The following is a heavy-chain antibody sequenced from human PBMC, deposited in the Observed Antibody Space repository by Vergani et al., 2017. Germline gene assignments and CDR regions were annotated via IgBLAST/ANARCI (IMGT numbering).Heavy chain of an antibody. V-gene: IGHV3-33*08. CDR2: IWYDGSNK. D-gene: IGHD5-18*01. CDR1: GFTFSSYA. J-gene: IGHJ6*02. CDR3: ARNMDTAMVIYYYYGMDV. Sequence: VQLLESGGGLVQPGGSLRLSCAASGFTFSSYAMSWVRQAPGKGLEWVAVIWYDGSNKYYADSVKGRFTISRDNSKNTLYLQMNSLRAEDTAVYYCARNMDTAMVIYYYYGMDVWGRGTTVTVSS.